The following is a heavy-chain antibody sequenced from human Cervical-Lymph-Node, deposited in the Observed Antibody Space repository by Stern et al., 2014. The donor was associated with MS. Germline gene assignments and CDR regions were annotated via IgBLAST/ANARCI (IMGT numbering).Heavy chain of an antibody. J-gene: IGHJ6*02. CDR3: ASLSTHEGLDV. D-gene: IGHD2-2*01. CDR2: VSLDFCPA. Sequence: QVQLVQSGAEVKKPGSSVKVSCTASGDFFNNYPISWVRQAPGQGLEWMGDVSLDFCPANYAQKFQCRVTMTADESTGTVYMALSSLRSEDTAVYYCASLSTHEGLDVWGQGTTVTVSS. CDR1: GDFFNNYP. V-gene: IGHV1-69*01.